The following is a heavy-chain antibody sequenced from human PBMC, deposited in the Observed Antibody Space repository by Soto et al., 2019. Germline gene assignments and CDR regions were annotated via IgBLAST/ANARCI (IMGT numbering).Heavy chain of an antibody. CDR3: ARAVRGYDSSGFFYSLDY. CDR2: IIPIFGTA. J-gene: IGHJ4*01. CDR1: GGTFSSYA. D-gene: IGHD3-22*01. V-gene: IGHV1-69*06. Sequence: QVQLVQSWAEVKKPGSSVKVSCKASGGTFSSYAISWVRQAPGQGLEWMGGIIPIFGTANYAQKFQGRVTITADKSTRTDYMELSLWRSEATAVYSCARAVRGYDSSGFFYSLDYWGHGPLVNVS.